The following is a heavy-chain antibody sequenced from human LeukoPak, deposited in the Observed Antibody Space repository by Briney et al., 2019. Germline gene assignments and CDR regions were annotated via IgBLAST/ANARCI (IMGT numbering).Heavy chain of an antibody. CDR2: IYYSGST. CDR3: AKPHYHDSSGYQY. D-gene: IGHD3-22*01. Sequence: PSEILSLTCTVSGGSISSSNYYWGWIRQPPGKGLEWIGSIYYSGSTFYNPSLKSRVTISVDTSKNQFSLKLRSVTAADTAVYYCAKPHYHDSSGYQYWGQGTLVTVSS. CDR1: GGSISSSNYY. J-gene: IGHJ4*02. V-gene: IGHV4-39*01.